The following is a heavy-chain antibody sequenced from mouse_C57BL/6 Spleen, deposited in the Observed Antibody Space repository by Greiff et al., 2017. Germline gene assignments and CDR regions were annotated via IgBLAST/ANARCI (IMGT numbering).Heavy chain of an antibody. J-gene: IGHJ3*01. D-gene: IGHD1-2*01. V-gene: IGHV1-26*01. Sequence: VQLQQSGAELVKPGASVKISCKASGYTFTDYYMNWVKQSPGKSLEWIGDINPNNGGTSYNQKFKGKATLTVDKSSSTAYMELRSLTSEDSAVYYCARHYPFACWSQGTLVTVSA. CDR2: INPNNGGT. CDR1: GYTFTDYY. CDR3: ARHYPFAC.